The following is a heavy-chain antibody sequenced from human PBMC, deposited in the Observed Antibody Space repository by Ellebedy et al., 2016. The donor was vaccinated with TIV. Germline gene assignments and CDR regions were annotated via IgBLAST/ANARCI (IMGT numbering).Heavy chain of an antibody. V-gene: IGHV4-38-2*02. CDR2: MFHSGST. J-gene: IGHJ4*02. Sequence: SETLSLXXTVSHYAISGGYYWGWIRQTPGKGLEWIVSMFHSGSTYYNPSLRSRVTMSVDTSKNQLSLKVRSVTAADTAIYYCARMTSRGFSTPAFWGQGTLVIVSS. D-gene: IGHD6-19*01. CDR3: ARMTSRGFSTPAF. CDR1: HYAISGGYY.